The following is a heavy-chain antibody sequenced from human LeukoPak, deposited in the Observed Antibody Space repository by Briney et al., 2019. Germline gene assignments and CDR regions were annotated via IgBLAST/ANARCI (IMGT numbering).Heavy chain of an antibody. D-gene: IGHD7-27*01. Sequence: PGGSLRLSCVASGFSFSSYSMNWVRQAPGKGLEWDSYISSGGGNLNYADSVKGRFTISRDEAKNTLYLQMNSLRDEDTAVYSCARDKDWGFDYWGQGILVTVSS. CDR2: ISSGGGNL. CDR3: ARDKDWGFDY. J-gene: IGHJ4*02. V-gene: IGHV3-48*02. CDR1: GFSFSSYS.